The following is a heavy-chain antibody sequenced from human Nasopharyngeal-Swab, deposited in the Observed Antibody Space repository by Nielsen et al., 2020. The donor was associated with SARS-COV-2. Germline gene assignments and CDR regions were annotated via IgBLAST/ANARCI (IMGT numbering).Heavy chain of an antibody. D-gene: IGHD4-23*01. V-gene: IGHV3-30-3*01. Sequence: GESLKISCAASGFTFSSHAMHWVRPAPGQGLEWVAVISYDGSNKYYADSVKGRFTISRDKSKNTLYLQMNSLRAEDTAVYYCASPKTFYGGNTGVDRAFDIWGQGTMVTVSS. CDR2: ISYDGSNK. CDR1: GFTFSSHA. CDR3: ASPKTFYGGNTGVDRAFDI. J-gene: IGHJ3*02.